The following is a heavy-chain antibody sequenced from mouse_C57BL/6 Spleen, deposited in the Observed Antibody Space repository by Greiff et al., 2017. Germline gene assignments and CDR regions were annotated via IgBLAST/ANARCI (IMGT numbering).Heavy chain of an antibody. Sequence: QVQLQQPGAELVMPGASVKLSCKASGYTFTSYWMHWVKQRPGQGLEWIGEIDPSDSYTNYNQKFKGKSTLTVDKSSSTAYMQLSSLTSEDSAVYYCARERGIYYGSSHWYFDGWGTGTTVTVSS. CDR3: ARERGIYYGSSHWYFDG. V-gene: IGHV1-69*01. D-gene: IGHD1-1*01. CDR2: IDPSDSYT. J-gene: IGHJ1*03. CDR1: GYTFTSYW.